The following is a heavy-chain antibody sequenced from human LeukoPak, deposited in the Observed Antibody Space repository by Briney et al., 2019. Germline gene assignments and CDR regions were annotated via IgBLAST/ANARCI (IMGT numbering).Heavy chain of an antibody. CDR2: ISNDGTA. D-gene: IGHD2/OR15-2a*01. CDR1: GFSFNDCT. Sequence: GGSLRLSCAASGFSFNDCTMNWVRQAPGKGLEWVAVISNDGTAYYIDSVKGRFTISRDNSKNTLYLQMNGLRAEDTAVYFCAKRVINNPFDNWGQGTLVTVSS. CDR3: AKRVINNPFDN. J-gene: IGHJ4*02. V-gene: IGHV3-23*01.